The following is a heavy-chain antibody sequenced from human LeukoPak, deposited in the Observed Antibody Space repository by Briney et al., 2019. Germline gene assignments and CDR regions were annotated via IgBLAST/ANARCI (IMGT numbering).Heavy chain of an antibody. CDR2: VSYSGTT. CDR3: ARHGGHIFLNWFDP. J-gene: IGHJ5*01. D-gene: IGHD2/OR15-2a*01. V-gene: IGHV4-39*01. Sequence: TPAEALSLTCTVSGGSISGGTYYWGWIRQPPGKGLEWIGTVSYSGTTYYESSLKSRVTIPVDTSKNQFSLNLNSVTAADTAVYYCARHGGHIFLNWFDPWGQGTLVTVSS. CDR1: GGSISGGTYY.